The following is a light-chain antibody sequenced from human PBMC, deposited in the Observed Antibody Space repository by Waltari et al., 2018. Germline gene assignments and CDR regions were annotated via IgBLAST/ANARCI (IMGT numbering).Light chain of an antibody. J-gene: IGLJ2*01. CDR2: EVS. V-gene: IGLV2-14*01. CDR3: SSYANSRTWE. Sequence: QAALTQPPSVSGSPGQSVTISCTGTSSDLGAYDRVSWHQQHPGKVPKLMIYEVSKRPSGVSDRFSGSKSGNTASLTISGLLAEDEGDYYCSSYANSRTWEFGGGTRLTVL. CDR1: SSDLGAYDR.